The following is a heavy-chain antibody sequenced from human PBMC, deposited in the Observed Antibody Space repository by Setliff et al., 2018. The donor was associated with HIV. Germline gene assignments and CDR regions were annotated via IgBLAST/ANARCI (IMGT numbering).Heavy chain of an antibody. D-gene: IGHD3-10*01. CDR1: GGSFSGYY. CDR2: INHSGST. V-gene: IGHV4-34*01. CDR3: ARGREGYYGSGSHFDY. J-gene: IGHJ4*02. Sequence: SETLSLTCAVYGGSFSGYYWSWIRQPPGKGLEWIGEINHSGSTNYNPSLKSRVTISVDTSKNQFSLKLSSVTAADTAVYYCARGREGYYGSGSHFDYWGQGTLVTVS.